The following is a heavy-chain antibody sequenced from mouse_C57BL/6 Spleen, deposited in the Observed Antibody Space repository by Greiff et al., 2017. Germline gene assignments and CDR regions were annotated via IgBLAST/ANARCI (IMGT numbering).Heavy chain of an antibody. V-gene: IGHV1-78*01. J-gene: IGHJ1*03. D-gene: IGHD1-1*01. CDR2: LYPRDGST. CDR1: GYTFTDHT. CDR3: ARKGNYGSSYGWYFDV. Sequence: VQLQQSDAELVKPGASVKISCTVSGYTFTDHTIHWMKQRPEQGLEWIGYLYPRDGSTKYNEKFKGKATLTADKSSSTAYMQLNSLTSEDSAVYFCARKGNYGSSYGWYFDVWGTGTTVTVSS.